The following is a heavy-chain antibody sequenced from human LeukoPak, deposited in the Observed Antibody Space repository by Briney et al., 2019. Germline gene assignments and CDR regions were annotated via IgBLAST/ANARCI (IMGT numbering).Heavy chain of an antibody. V-gene: IGHV3-33*01. CDR1: GXIFRNYG. Sequence: PGRSPRLSCAASGXIFRNYGMHWVRQAPGKGLEWVAVIWYDGSIRYYADSVKGRFTISRDNSKNTLYLQMNSLRAEGTAVYFCARASSGWSTDYWGQGTLVTVSS. D-gene: IGHD6-19*01. CDR3: ARASSGWSTDY. J-gene: IGHJ4*02. CDR2: IWYDGSIR.